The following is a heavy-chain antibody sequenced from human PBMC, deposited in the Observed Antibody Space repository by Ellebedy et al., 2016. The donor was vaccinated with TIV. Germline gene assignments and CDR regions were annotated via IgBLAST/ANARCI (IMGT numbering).Heavy chain of an antibody. D-gene: IGHD3-10*01. CDR2: IYYSGST. V-gene: IGHV4-59*01. CDR3: ARVTMVRGVIRYYGMDV. J-gene: IGHJ6*02. CDR1: GGSISSYY. Sequence: MPSETLSLTCTVSGGSISSYYWSWIRQPPGKGLEWIGYIYYSGSTNYNPSLKSRVTISVDTSKNQFSLKLSSVTTADTAVYYCARVTMVRGVIRYYGMDVWGQGTTVTVSS.